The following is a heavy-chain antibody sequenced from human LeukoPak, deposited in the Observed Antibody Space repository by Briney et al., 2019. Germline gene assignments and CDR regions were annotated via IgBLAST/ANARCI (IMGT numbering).Heavy chain of an antibody. CDR1: GFTVSSNY. Sequence: GGSLRLSCAASGFTVSSNYMSWVRQAPGKGLEWVSVIYSGGSTYYADSVKGRFTISRDNSKNTLYLQMNSLRAEDTAVYCCARDARKYSSSWGGAFDIWGQGTMVTVSS. CDR3: ARDARKYSSSWGGAFDI. CDR2: IYSGGST. V-gene: IGHV3-53*01. J-gene: IGHJ3*02. D-gene: IGHD6-6*01.